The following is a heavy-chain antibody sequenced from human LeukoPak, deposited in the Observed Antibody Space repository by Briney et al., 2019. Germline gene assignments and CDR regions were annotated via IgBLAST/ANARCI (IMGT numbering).Heavy chain of an antibody. CDR3: ARHDWFDP. V-gene: IGHV3-30*14. Sequence: GGSLRLSCAASGFTFSRFAVHWVRQAPGEGLEWVAVISYDGSYKYYADSVQGRFTISRDNSKNTLYLQMNSLRAEDTAVYYCARHDWFDPWGRGTLVTVSS. CDR2: ISYDGSYK. J-gene: IGHJ5*02. CDR1: GFTFSRFA.